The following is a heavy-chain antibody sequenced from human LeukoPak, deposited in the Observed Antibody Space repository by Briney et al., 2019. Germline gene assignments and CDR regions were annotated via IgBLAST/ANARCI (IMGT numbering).Heavy chain of an antibody. CDR1: DYSISSGYY. D-gene: IGHD1-26*01. CDR3: ARVSGSYHRTYYFDY. J-gene: IGHJ4*02. Sequence: MSSETLSLTCAVSDYSISSGYYWGWIRQPPGKGLEWSGSIYHSGSTYYNPSLKSRVTISVDTSKNQFSLKLSSVTAADTAVYYCARVSGSYHRTYYFDYWGQGTLVTVSS. V-gene: IGHV4-38-2*01. CDR2: IYHSGST.